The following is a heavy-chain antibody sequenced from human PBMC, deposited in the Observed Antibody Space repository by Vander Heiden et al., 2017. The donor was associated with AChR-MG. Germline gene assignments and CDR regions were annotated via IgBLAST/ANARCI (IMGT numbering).Heavy chain of an antibody. Sequence: EVLLVESGGGLVQPGRSLRLSCAASGFTFDDYAMHWVRQAPGKGLEWVSTVSWNSVGIDYADSVKGRFTISRDNAKSSLYLQMNSLRAEDTALYYCVNGRSSTYFDHWGQGTLVTVSS. CDR3: VNGRSSTYFDH. J-gene: IGHJ4*02. D-gene: IGHD3-10*01. V-gene: IGHV3-9*01. CDR2: VSWNSVGI. CDR1: GFTFDDYA.